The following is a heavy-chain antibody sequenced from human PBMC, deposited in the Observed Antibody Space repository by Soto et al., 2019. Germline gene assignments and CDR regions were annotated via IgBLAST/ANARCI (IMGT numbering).Heavy chain of an antibody. V-gene: IGHV1-3*01. J-gene: IGHJ5*02. CDR3: ARDPDYDFWNGFAP. Sequence: QVQLVQSGAEVKKPGASVKVSCKASGYTFTIYAMHWVRQAPGQRLEWMGWINAGNGNTKYSQKFQRRVTITRDTSASTAYMELSSLRSEDTAVYYCARDPDYDFWNGFAPWGQGTLVTVSS. CDR1: GYTFTIYA. D-gene: IGHD3-3*01. CDR2: INAGNGNT.